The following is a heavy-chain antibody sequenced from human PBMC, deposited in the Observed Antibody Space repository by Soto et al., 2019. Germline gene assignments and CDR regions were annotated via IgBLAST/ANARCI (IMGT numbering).Heavy chain of an antibody. CDR3: ATSLITFNDGFFAY. CDR2: ISYDGINK. CDR1: GFTFSSYG. D-gene: IGHD1-1*01. Sequence: QVQLVESGGGVVQPGRSLRLSCAASGFTFSSYGMHWVRQAPGKGLEWVAVISYDGINKYYADSVKGRFTISRDNPKTTLFLQIHSLISAHPAFSFFATSLITFNDGFFAYFGQGTLVTVSS. V-gene: IGHV3-30*03. J-gene: IGHJ4*02.